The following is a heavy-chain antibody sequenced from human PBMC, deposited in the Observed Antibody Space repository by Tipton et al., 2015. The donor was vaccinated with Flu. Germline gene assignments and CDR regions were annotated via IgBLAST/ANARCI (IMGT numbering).Heavy chain of an antibody. Sequence: GSLRLSCAASGFTFSRYAMSWVRQAPGKGLEWVASLSGGGGTTFFADSVKGRFTVSRDFSKNTLYLQMNSLRGDDTAMYYCAKVIPELVAGLDQWGQGTPVTVSS. V-gene: IGHV3-23*01. CDR1: GFTFSRYA. D-gene: IGHD6-19*01. CDR3: AKVIPELVAGLDQ. CDR2: LSGGGGTT. J-gene: IGHJ4*02.